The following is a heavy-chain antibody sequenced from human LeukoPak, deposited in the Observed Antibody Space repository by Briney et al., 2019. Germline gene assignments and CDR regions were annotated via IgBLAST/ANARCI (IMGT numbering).Heavy chain of an antibody. V-gene: IGHV3-74*01. CDR1: GFTFSPYW. CDR3: AKQRGYSGYEYYFDY. J-gene: IGHJ4*02. Sequence: PGGSLRLSCAASGFTFSPYWMHWFRQVPGKGLVWVSRTNSDGTGTTYADSVKGRFIISRDNSKNTLYLQMNSLRAEDTAVYYCAKQRGYSGYEYYFDYWGQGTLVTVSS. D-gene: IGHD5-12*01. CDR2: TNSDGTGT.